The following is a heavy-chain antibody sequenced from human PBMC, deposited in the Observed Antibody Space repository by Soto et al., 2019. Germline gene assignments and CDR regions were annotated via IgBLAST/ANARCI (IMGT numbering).Heavy chain of an antibody. Sequence: QITLNDSGPPVVKPAEPLTLTCTFSGFSLTTSGVGVGWILQSPGKAPEWLALFYWDDDKGYSASLKSRLTITKHTSKNQVVLTMASVAPADTATYYCAHRILRTVFGLVTTTAIYFDFWGQGTPVVVSS. CDR2: FYWDDDK. CDR3: AHRILRTVFGLVTTTAIYFDF. J-gene: IGHJ4*02. CDR1: GFSLTTSGVG. D-gene: IGHD3-3*01. V-gene: IGHV2-5*02.